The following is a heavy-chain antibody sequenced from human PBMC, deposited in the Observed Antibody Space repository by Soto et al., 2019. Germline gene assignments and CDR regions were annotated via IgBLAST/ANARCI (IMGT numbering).Heavy chain of an antibody. CDR3: ERDAIAGGDSYYYGLDV. CDR2: IYSGGST. V-gene: IGHV3-53*01. Sequence: CGSLRLSCAASGFTVSSNYMSWVRQAPGKGLEWISIIYSGGSTYYTESVKGRFTISRDNSKNTLYLQMYSLRAEDTAVYYCERDAIAGGDSYYYGLDVWGQGSTVTVSS. D-gene: IGHD2-21*02. CDR1: GFTVSSNY. J-gene: IGHJ6*02.